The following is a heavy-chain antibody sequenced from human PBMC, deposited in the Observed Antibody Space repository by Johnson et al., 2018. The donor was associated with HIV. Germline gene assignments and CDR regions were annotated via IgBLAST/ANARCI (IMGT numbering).Heavy chain of an antibody. V-gene: IGHV3-23*04. J-gene: IGHJ3*02. CDR1: GFSFDDYG. Sequence: VQLVESGGGVVRPGGSLRLSCAASGFSFDDYGMSWVRQAPGKGLEWVSTISGSGYSTYYADSVKGRCTISRDNSKNTLYLQMSSLRAEDTAVYYCAKDPASIAARLYAFDIWGQGTMVTVSS. CDR3: AKDPASIAARLYAFDI. D-gene: IGHD6-6*01. CDR2: ISGSGYST.